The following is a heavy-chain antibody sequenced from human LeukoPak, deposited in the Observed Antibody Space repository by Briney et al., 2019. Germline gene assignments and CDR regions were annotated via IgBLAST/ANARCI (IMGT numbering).Heavy chain of an antibody. CDR3: ARAAGYCSSTSCYGGDAFDI. V-gene: IGHV1-69*06. J-gene: IGHJ3*02. Sequence: SVKVSCKASGGTFSSYAISWVRQAPGQGLEWMGGIIPIFGTANYAQKLQGRVTITADKSTSTAYMELSSLRSEDTAVYYCARAAGYCSSTSCYGGDAFDIWGQGTMVTVSS. CDR2: IIPIFGTA. CDR1: GGTFSSYA. D-gene: IGHD2-2*01.